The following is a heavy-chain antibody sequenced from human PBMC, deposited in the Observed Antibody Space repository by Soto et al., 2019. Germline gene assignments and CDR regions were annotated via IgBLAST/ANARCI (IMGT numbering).Heavy chain of an antibody. Sequence: QVQLVQYGAEVKKPGASVKVSCKDSGYTFASYTISWMRQTPVQGLVWMRWISSYNGNTNYAQKRQGRVTMTTDTSTSTAYMELRSLKAADTGVYYCARDPPPPAYWGQGTLVTVSS. CDR1: GYTFASYT. CDR2: ISSYNGNT. CDR3: ARDPPPPAY. J-gene: IGHJ4*02. V-gene: IGHV1-18*01. D-gene: IGHD2-2*01.